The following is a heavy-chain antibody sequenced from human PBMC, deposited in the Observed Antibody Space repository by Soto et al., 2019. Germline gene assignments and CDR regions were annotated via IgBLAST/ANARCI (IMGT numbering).Heavy chain of an antibody. CDR1: GFTFRNYG. Sequence: EVQLLEAGGGLVQPGGSLRLSCAASGFTFRNYGMSWVRQAPGKGLEWLSAIVGIGDTAYYADSVRGRFTISRDNSKNTLYLQLNDLGAEDTAIYYCAKDYDYGDSFPFDYWGQGTLVTVSS. J-gene: IGHJ4*02. D-gene: IGHD4-17*01. CDR2: IVGIGDTA. V-gene: IGHV3-23*01. CDR3: AKDYDYGDSFPFDY.